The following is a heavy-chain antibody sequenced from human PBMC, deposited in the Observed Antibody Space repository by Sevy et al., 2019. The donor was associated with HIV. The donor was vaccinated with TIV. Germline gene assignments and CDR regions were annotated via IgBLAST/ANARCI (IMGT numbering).Heavy chain of an antibody. CDR3: ARGAYDFWSGYYTQYGY. Sequence: ASVKVSCKASGYTFTSYAMNWVRQAPGQGLEWMGWINTNTGNPTYAQGFTGRFVFSLDTSVSTAYLQISSLKAEDTAVYYCARGAYDFWSGYYTQYGYWGQGTLVTVSS. D-gene: IGHD3-3*01. CDR2: INTNTGNP. J-gene: IGHJ4*02. V-gene: IGHV7-4-1*02. CDR1: GYTFTSYA.